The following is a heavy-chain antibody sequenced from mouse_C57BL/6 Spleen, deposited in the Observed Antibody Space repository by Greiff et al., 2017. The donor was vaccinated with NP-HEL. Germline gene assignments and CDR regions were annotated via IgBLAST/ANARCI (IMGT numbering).Heavy chain of an antibody. V-gene: IGHV5-17*01. CDR1: GFTFSDYG. CDR3: ARRSMKDAMDY. Sequence: EVKLVDSGGGLVKPGGSLKLSCAASGFTFSDYGMHWVRQAPEKGLEWVAYISSGSSTIYYADTVKGRFTISRDNAKNTLFLQMTSVRSEDTAMYYCARRSMKDAMDYWGQGTSVTVAS. CDR2: ISSGSSTI. J-gene: IGHJ4*01.